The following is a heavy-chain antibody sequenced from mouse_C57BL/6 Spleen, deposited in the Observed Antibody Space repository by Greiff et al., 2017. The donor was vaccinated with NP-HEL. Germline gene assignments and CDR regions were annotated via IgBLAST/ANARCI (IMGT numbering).Heavy chain of an antibody. V-gene: IGHV5-6*01. Sequence: EVKVVESGGDLVKPGGSLKLSCAASGFTFSSYGMSWVRQTPDKRLEWVATISSGGSYTYYPDSVKGRFTISRDNAKNTLYLQMSSLKSEDTAMYYCATQLTGTSYYAMDYWGQGTSVTVSS. J-gene: IGHJ4*01. D-gene: IGHD4-1*01. CDR1: GFTFSSYG. CDR3: ATQLTGTSYYAMDY. CDR2: ISSGGSYT.